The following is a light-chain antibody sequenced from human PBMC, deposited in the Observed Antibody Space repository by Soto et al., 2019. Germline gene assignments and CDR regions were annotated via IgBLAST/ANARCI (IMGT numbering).Light chain of an antibody. J-gene: IGLJ3*02. CDR2: EGS. V-gene: IGLV2-23*01. CDR3: CAYAGSSTWV. Sequence: QSALTQPASVSGSPGQSITISCTGTSSDVGSYNLVSWYQQHPGKAPKLMIYEGSKRASGVSNRFSGSKSGITASLTISGLQAEDEAVYYCCAYAGSSTWVFGGGTKRTVL. CDR1: SSDVGSYNL.